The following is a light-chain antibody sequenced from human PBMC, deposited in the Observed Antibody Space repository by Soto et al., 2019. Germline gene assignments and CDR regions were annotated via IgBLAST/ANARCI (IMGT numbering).Light chain of an antibody. CDR3: GSWDSSLSAYV. CDR2: DDN. Sequence: QSVLTHPPSVSAAPGQKVTISCSGSSSNIGDNSVSWYQQLPGTAPKLLIYDDNKRPSGIPDRFSGSKSGTSATLGITGFQTGDEADYYCGSWDSSLSAYVFGTGTKVTVL. CDR1: SSNIGDNS. J-gene: IGLJ1*01. V-gene: IGLV1-51*01.